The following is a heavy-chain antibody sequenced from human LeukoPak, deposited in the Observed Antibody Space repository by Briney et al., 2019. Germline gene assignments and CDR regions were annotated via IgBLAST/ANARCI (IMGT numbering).Heavy chain of an antibody. Sequence: SETLSLTCAVYGGSFSGYYWSWIRQPPGKGLEWIGEINHSGSTNYNPSLKSRVTISVDTSKNQFSLKLSSVTAADTAVYYCARGRVTIFGVVIPYYFDYWGQGTLVTVSS. J-gene: IGHJ4*02. CDR2: INHSGST. V-gene: IGHV4-34*01. D-gene: IGHD3-3*01. CDR1: GGSFSGYY. CDR3: ARGRVTIFGVVIPYYFDY.